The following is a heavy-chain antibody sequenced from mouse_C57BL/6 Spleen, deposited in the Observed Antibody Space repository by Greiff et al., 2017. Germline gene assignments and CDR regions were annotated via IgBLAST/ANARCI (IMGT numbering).Heavy chain of an antibody. CDR1: GFTFSDYG. Sequence: EVPLVESGGGLVKPGGSLKLSCAASGFTFSDYGMHWVRQAPEKGLEWVAYISSGSSTIYYADTVKGRFTISRDNAKNTLFLQMTSLRSEDTAMYYCARPLIYDGYYYAMDYWGQGTSVTVSS. CDR3: ARPLIYDGYYYAMDY. J-gene: IGHJ4*01. CDR2: ISSGSSTI. D-gene: IGHD2-3*01. V-gene: IGHV5-17*01.